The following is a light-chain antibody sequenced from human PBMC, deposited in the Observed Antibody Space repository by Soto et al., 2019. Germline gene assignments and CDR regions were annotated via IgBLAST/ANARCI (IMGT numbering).Light chain of an antibody. J-gene: IGLJ1*01. CDR3: QSYDTNMNGDD. CDR1: ISRFGAGFD. CDR2: ANS. V-gene: IGLV1-40*01. Sequence: QAFLTQPPSLSVAPGQRVTISCTGSISRFGAGFDVHWYQQFPGTAPKLLIYANSNRPSGVPDRFSGSKSGTSASLAITGLQAEDEADYDCQSYDTNMNGDDFGTGTKLTV.